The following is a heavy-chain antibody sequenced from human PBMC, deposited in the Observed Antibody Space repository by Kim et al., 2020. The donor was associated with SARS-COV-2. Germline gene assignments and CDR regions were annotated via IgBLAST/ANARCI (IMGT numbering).Heavy chain of an antibody. D-gene: IGHD1-26*01. J-gene: IGHJ4*02. CDR3: APDLGVGAAD. CDR1: GGTFSNSA. V-gene: IGHV1-69*13. CDR2: IIPPFDTA. Sequence: SVKVSCKASGGTFSNSAISWVRQAPGQGLEWMGGIIPPFDTATYAQKFQARVTITADESTRTAYMELSNLKSGDTAIYYCAPDLGVGAADWGQGTLVTVS.